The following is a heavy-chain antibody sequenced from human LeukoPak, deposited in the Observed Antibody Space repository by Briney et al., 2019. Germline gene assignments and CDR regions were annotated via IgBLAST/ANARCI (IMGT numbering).Heavy chain of an antibody. D-gene: IGHD4-17*01. CDR2: ISENGEST. V-gene: IGHV3-23*01. CDR1: GFTFNTYA. Sequence: SGGSLRLSCAASGFTFNTYAMSWVRQAPGKGLEWVLSISENGESTYYADSVKGRFTISRDNSRNTLYLQMNSLRAEDTAVYYCASYFHYGDYASLWYWGQGTLVTVSS. CDR3: ASYFHYGDYASLWY. J-gene: IGHJ4*02.